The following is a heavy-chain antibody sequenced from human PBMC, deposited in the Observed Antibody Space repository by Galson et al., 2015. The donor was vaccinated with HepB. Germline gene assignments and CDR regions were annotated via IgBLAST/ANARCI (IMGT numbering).Heavy chain of an antibody. CDR3: ARTQGIAGTYGMDV. D-gene: IGHD6-13*01. V-gene: IGHV2-26*01. CDR2: IFLNDEK. J-gene: IGHJ6*02. CDR1: GFSLSNARMG. Sequence: PALVKPTQTLTLTCTVSGFSLSNARMGVSWIRQPPGKALEWLAHIFLNDEKSYSTSLKSRLTISKDTSKSQVVLTMTNMDPVDTATYYCARTQGIAGTYGMDVWDQGTTVTVSS.